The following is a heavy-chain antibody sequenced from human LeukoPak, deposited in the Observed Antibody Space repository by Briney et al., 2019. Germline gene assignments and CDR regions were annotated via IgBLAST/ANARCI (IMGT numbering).Heavy chain of an antibody. D-gene: IGHD6-13*01. V-gene: IGHV1-2*02. J-gene: IGHJ4*02. CDR3: AGTLYIAAVPGGFDY. CDR1: GYTFTGYY. CDR2: INPNSGGT. Sequence: ASVKVSCKASGYTFTGYYMHWVRQAPGQGLEWMGWINPNSGGTNYAQKFQGRVTMTRDTSISTAYMELSRLRSDDTAVYYCAGTLYIAAVPGGFDYWGQGTLVTVSS.